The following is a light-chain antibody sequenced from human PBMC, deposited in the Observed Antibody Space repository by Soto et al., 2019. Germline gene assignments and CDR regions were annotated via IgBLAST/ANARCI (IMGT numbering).Light chain of an antibody. CDR1: QSVSSSY. CDR2: GAS. CDR3: QQYGSSPPYT. Sequence: EIVLTQSPGTLSLSPGERATLSCRASQSVSSSYLAWYQQKPGQAPRLLIYGASSRATGIPVRFSGSGSGTDFTLTISRLEHEDFAVYYCQQYGSSPPYTFGQGTKLEIK. V-gene: IGKV3-20*01. J-gene: IGKJ2*01.